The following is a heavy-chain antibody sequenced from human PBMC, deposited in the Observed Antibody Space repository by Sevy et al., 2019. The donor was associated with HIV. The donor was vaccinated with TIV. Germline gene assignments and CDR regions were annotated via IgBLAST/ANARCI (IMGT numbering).Heavy chain of an antibody. Sequence: EGSLRLSCAASGFTFSDDYMSWIRQAPGKELEWVSYIRSSGSTIYYADSVKGRFTISRDNAKNSLYLQMNSLRAEDTAVYYCARARGYSYGYLGYWGQGTLVTVSS. J-gene: IGHJ4*02. CDR1: GFTFSDDY. CDR3: ARARGYSYGYLGY. D-gene: IGHD5-18*01. V-gene: IGHV3-11*01. CDR2: IRSSGSTI.